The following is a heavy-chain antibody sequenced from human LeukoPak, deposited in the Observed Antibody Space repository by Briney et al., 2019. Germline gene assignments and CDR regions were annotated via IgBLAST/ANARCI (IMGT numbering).Heavy chain of an antibody. CDR3: AREGQQLVRGARYFDY. V-gene: IGHV3-21*01. CDR1: GFTFSSYS. D-gene: IGHD6-13*01. CDR2: ISSSSSYI. J-gene: IGHJ4*02. Sequence: GGSLRLSCAASGFTFSSYSMNWVRQAPGKGLEWVSSISSSSSYIYYADSVKGRFTISRDNAKNSLYLQMNSLRAEDTAVYYCAREGQQLVRGARYFDYWGQGTLVTVSS.